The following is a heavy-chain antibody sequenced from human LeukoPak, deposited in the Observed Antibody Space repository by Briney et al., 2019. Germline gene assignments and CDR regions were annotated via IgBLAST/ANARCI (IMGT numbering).Heavy chain of an antibody. CDR2: MNPNSGNT. Sequence: ASVKVSCKASGYTFTSYDINWVRQATGQGLEWMGWMNPNSGNTGYAQRFQGRVTMTRNTSISTAYMELSSLRSEDTAVYYCARATLRYFDWLFYYYYMDVWGKGTTVTISS. V-gene: IGHV1-8*01. CDR3: ARATLRYFDWLFYYYYMDV. CDR1: GYTFTSYD. J-gene: IGHJ6*03. D-gene: IGHD3-9*01.